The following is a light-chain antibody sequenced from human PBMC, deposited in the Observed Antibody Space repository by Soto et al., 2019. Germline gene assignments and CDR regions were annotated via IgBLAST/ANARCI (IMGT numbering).Light chain of an antibody. CDR1: QSVGSN. CDR3: QQYTNWPYT. J-gene: IGKJ2*01. V-gene: IGKV3-15*01. CDR2: GAS. Sequence: EIVMTQSPATLSVSPGERASLSCRASQSVGSNLAWYQQTAGQAPRLLIYGASTRATGIPARFSGSGSGTECTLTISSRQSEEFAVYSCQQYTNWPYTFGQGTKLEIK.